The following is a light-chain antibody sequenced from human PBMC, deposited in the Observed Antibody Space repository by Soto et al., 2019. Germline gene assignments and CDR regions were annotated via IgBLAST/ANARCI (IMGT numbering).Light chain of an antibody. CDR2: GAS. CDR1: ESVSSN. J-gene: IGKJ5*01. V-gene: IGKV3-15*01. CDR3: QQYNNWPPFT. Sequence: EIVMTQSPATLSVSPGDRATLTCRASESVSSNLAWYQQKPGQAPRLLIYGASTRATGIPARFGGSGSGTEFTLTISSLQSEDFAIYYCQQYNNWPPFTFGPGTRLEIK.